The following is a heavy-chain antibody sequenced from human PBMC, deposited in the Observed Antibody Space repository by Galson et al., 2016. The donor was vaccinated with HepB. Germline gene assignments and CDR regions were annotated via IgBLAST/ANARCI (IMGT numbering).Heavy chain of an antibody. CDR2: IYSSGTT. Sequence: TLSLTCTVSGGSISSGGYYWSWIRQHPGKGLEWIGYIYSSGTTYYNPSLKSRVIISVDTSEKKFSLNLNSVTAADTAVYYCAGESSGYFGDACDIWGQGTMVSVSS. D-gene: IGHD3-22*01. J-gene: IGHJ3*02. CDR3: AGESSGYFGDACDI. V-gene: IGHV4-31*03. CDR1: GGSISSGGYY.